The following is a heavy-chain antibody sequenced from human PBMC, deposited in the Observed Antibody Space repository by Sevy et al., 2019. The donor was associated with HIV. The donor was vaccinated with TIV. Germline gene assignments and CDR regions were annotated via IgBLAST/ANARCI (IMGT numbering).Heavy chain of an antibody. D-gene: IGHD2-8*01. J-gene: IGHJ4*02. CDR1: XFXFSXYS. V-gene: IGHV3-23*01. Sequence: GGSLRLSCAASXFXFSXYSMXWVRXPXGKXLEXXXXXSXXXXEINYADSVKGRFTISRDNSKSSVYLQMNNLRPEDTAVYXCARXGXTXPXDXWGQGTLVTVSS. CDR2: XSXXXXEI. CDR3: ARXGXTXPXDX.